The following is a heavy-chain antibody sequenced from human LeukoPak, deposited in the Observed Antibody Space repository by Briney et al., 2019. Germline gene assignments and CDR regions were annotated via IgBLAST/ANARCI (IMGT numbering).Heavy chain of an antibody. D-gene: IGHD3-22*01. CDR1: GFTFSSSW. CDR2: INKHGSVT. V-gene: IGHV3-74*01. CDR3: AKDVHERGYADF. Sequence: AGGSLRLSCAASGFTFSSSWIHWVRQAPGKGLVWVSRINKHGSVTDYAESVKGRFSISRDNSKDSLYLEMNSLRTEDTALYYCAKDVHERGYADFWGQGTLVTLSS. J-gene: IGHJ4*02.